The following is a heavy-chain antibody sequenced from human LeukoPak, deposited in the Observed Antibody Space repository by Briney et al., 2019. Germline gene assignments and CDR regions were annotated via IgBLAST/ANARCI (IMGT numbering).Heavy chain of an antibody. D-gene: IGHD2-15*01. V-gene: IGHV3-23*01. Sequence: PGGSLRLSCAASGFTFSSYGMSWVRQAPGKGLEWVSTISGSGGSTYYADSVKGRFTISRDNSKNTLYLQMNSLRAEDTAVYYCAKGGSSRIWFDYWGQGTLVTVSS. CDR1: GFTFSSYG. CDR2: ISGSGGST. CDR3: AKGGSSRIWFDY. J-gene: IGHJ4*02.